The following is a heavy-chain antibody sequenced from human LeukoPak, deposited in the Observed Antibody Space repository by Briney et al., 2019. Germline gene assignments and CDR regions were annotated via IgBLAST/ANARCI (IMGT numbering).Heavy chain of an antibody. D-gene: IGHD3-22*01. CDR2: INHSGST. CDR1: GGSFSGYY. V-gene: IGHV4-34*01. CDR3: ARYYYDSSGYYHDY. J-gene: IGHJ4*02. Sequence: SETLSLTCAVYGGSFSGYYWSWIRQPPGKGLEWIGEINHSGSTNYSPSLKSRVTISVDTSKNQFSLKLSSVTAADTAVYYCARYYYDSSGYYHDYWGQGTLVTVSS.